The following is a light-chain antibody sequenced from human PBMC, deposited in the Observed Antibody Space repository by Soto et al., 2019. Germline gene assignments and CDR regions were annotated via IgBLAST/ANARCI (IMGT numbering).Light chain of an antibody. Sequence: IQMTQSPSTLSASVGDRVTITCRASQTISNWLAWYQQKPGKAPKLLIYDASSLQSGVPSRFSGRGSGTEFTLTISSLQPDDVATYYCQQYNFFPRTFGQGTKVDIK. J-gene: IGKJ1*01. CDR1: QTISNW. CDR3: QQYNFFPRT. CDR2: DAS. V-gene: IGKV1-5*01.